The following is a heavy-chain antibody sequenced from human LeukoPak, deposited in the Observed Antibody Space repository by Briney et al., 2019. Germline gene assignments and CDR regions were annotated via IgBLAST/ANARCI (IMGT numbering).Heavy chain of an antibody. D-gene: IGHD3-22*01. CDR2: IYYSGST. J-gene: IGHJ4*02. Sequence: SETLSLTCTVSGGSISSSSYYWSWIRQPPGKGLEWIGYIYYSGSTNYNPSLKSRVTISVDTSKNQFSLKLSSVTAADTAVYYCARHLGYDSSGYYFDYWGQGTLVTVSS. V-gene: IGHV4-61*05. CDR1: GGSISSSSYY. CDR3: ARHLGYDSSGYYFDY.